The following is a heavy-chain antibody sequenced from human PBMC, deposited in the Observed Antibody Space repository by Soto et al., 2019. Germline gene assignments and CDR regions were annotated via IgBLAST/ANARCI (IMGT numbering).Heavy chain of an antibody. CDR3: AKGSFGGPS. Sequence: EVQLLESGGGLVQPGGSLRLSCVGSGFTFSSVAMTWVRQAPGKGLEWVSGTSGAGAAIYYADSVKGRFIISRDNSKNTVYLQMNNLRAEDTAVYYCAKGSFGGPSWGQGTLVIVSS. CDR1: GFTFSSVA. CDR2: TSGAGAAI. J-gene: IGHJ4*02. D-gene: IGHD3-10*01. V-gene: IGHV3-23*01.